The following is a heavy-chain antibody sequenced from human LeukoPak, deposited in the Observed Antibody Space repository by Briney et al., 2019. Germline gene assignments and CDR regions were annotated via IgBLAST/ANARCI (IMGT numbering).Heavy chain of an antibody. CDR1: GGSISSYY. CDR2: IYYSGST. D-gene: IGHD3-9*01. CDR3: ARHIAYYDILTGYYGYYYGMDV. J-gene: IGHJ6*02. V-gene: IGHV4-59*08. Sequence: SETLSLTCTVSGGSISSYYWSWIRQPPGKGLEWIGYIYYSGSTNYNPSLKSRVTISVDTSKNQFSLKLSSVTAADTAVYYCARHIAYYDILTGYYGYYYGMDVWGQGTTVTVSS.